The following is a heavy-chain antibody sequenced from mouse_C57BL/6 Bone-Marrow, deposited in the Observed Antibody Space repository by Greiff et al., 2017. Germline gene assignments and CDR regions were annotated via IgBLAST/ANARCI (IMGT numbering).Heavy chain of an antibody. CDR3: ARSNWDPWFAY. CDR1: GYTFTSYW. D-gene: IGHD4-1*02. J-gene: IGHJ3*01. CDR2: IDPSDSYT. V-gene: IGHV1-50*01. Sequence: QVQLQQPGAELVKPGASVQLSCKASGYTFTSYWMQWVKQRPGQGLEWIGEIDPSDSYTNSNQKFKGKATLTVDTSSSTAYMQLSSLTSEDSAVYYCARSNWDPWFAYGGQGTLVTVSA.